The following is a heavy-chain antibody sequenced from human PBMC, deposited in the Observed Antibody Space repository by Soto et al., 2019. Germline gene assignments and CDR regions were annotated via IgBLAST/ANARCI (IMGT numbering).Heavy chain of an antibody. CDR2: ITPIFGSS. D-gene: IGHD3-10*01. CDR1: GGTFSSYS. V-gene: IGHV1-69*06. CDR3: ATNPLRGREYFYFDP. J-gene: IGHJ5*02. Sequence: QVHLVQSGAEVRKPGSSVKVSCEASGGTFSSYSINWVRQAPGQGLEWMGGITPIFGSSNYAQKFQGRVTITADKSTNTVFMELTSLRCEDTALYFGATNPLRGREYFYFDPWGQGTLLTVSS.